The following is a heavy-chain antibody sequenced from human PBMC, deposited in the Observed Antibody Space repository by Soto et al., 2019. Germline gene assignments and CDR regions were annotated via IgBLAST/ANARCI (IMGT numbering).Heavy chain of an antibody. Sequence: GSLRLSCSASGFTFSSYAMHWVRQAPGKGLEYVSGIRGNGDPPFYADSVKGRFTISRDNSKNTLYLQMSSLSADDTAVYYCVKSRGGNNFDFFDWGQGALVTVSS. V-gene: IGHV3-64D*06. CDR1: GFTFSSYA. CDR2: IRGNGDPP. D-gene: IGHD5-12*01. J-gene: IGHJ4*02. CDR3: VKSRGGNNFDFFD.